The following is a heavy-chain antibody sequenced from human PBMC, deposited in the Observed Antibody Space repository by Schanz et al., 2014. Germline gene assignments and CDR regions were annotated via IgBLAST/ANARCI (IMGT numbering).Heavy chain of an antibody. J-gene: IGHJ5*02. Sequence: QVQLVESGGGLVKPGGSLRLSCAASGFTSSKYGVHWVRQAPGKGLEWVAVIWYNGSNKYYADSVRGRFTISRDNSKNTLYLQMNNLRAEDTAVYYCAKEKGGHSGYDLVSWGQGTLLIDSS. CDR1: GFTSSKYG. V-gene: IGHV3-33*06. D-gene: IGHD5-12*01. CDR3: AKEKGGHSGYDLVS. CDR2: IWYNGSNK.